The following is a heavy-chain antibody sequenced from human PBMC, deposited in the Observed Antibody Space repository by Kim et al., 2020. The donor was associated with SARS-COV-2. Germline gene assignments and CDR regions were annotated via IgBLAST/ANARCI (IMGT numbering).Heavy chain of an antibody. D-gene: IGHD5-12*01. V-gene: IGHV3-23*01. CDR3: AKGRDGYNWGAYFDY. CDR1: GFTFSSYA. CDR2: ISGSGGST. Sequence: GGSLRLSCAASGFTFSSYAMSWVRQAPGKGLEWVSAISGSGGSTYYADSVKGRFTISRDNSKNTLYLQMNSLRAEDTAVYYCAKGRDGYNWGAYFDYWGQGTLVTVSS. J-gene: IGHJ4*02.